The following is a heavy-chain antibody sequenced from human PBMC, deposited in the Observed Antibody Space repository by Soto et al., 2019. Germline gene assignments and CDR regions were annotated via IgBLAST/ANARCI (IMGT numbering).Heavy chain of an antibody. D-gene: IGHD2-15*01. CDR2: INPNSGGT. CDR3: ARVRCSRGSCYSPTQDYYYGMDV. CDR1: GYTLTSYG. Sequence: ASVKGSCKASGYTLTSYGISWVRQAPGQGLEWMGWINPNSGGTNYAQKFQGWVTMTRDTSISTAYMELSRLRSDDTAVYYCARVRCSRGSCYSPTQDYYYGMDVWGQGTTVTAP. V-gene: IGHV1-2*04. J-gene: IGHJ6*02.